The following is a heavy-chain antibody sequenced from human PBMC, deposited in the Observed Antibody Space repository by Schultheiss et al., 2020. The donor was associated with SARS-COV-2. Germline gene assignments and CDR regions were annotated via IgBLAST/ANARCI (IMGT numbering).Heavy chain of an antibody. J-gene: IGHJ3*02. Sequence: SETLSLTCAVYGGSFSGYYWSWIRQPPGKGLEWIGEINHSGSTNYNPSLKSRVTMSVDTSKNQFSLKLSSVTAADTAVYYCARHRRTSGRASAFDIWGQGTMVTVSS. CDR3: ARHRRTSGRASAFDI. D-gene: IGHD1-26*01. CDR2: INHSGST. V-gene: IGHV4-34*01. CDR1: GGSFSGYY.